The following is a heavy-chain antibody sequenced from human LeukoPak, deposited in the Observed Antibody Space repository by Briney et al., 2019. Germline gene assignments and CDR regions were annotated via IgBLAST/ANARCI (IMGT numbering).Heavy chain of an antibody. D-gene: IGHD5-18*01. J-gene: IGHJ3*02. CDR2: INSDGSST. V-gene: IGHV3-74*01. CDR1: GFTFSSYW. CDR3: ARDYGYSYGVDAFDI. Sequence: GGSLRLSCAASGFTFSSYWMHWVRQAPGKGLVWVSRINSDGSSTSYADSVKGRFTISRDNAKNTLYLQMNSLRAEDTAVYYCARDYGYSYGVDAFDIWGPGTMVTVSS.